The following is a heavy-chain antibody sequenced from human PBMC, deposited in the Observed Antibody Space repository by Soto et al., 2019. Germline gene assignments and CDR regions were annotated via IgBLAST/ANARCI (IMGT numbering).Heavy chain of an antibody. J-gene: IGHJ6*02. CDR3: ARIKLVDFFFINVDVYDMDV. CDR1: GFTLSNYA. CDR2: ISSDSRYI. Sequence: EVQLVESGGGLVQPGGSLRLSCAASGFTLSNYAVNWVRQAPGKGLEWVSYISSDSRYIYHGDSGKGRFTISRDNAMNSVYLQMNSLRDEDTAVYYCARIKLVDFFFINVDVYDMDVWGQGTPVTVSS. V-gene: IGHV3-21*01. D-gene: IGHD2-15*01.